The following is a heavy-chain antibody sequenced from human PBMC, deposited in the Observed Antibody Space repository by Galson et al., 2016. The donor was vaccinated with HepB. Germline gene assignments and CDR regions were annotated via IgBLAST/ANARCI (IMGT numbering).Heavy chain of an antibody. V-gene: IGHV3-7*03. D-gene: IGHD3-22*01. CDR2: IKQDGSKK. Sequence: SLRLSCAASGFTFSNYWMTWVRQAPGKGLEWVANIKQDGSKKYYLDSVEGRFTISRDTAKNSLYLQMNSLRAEDTAVYYCARDYIPSYYYDSSSYYGYAFAIWGQGTMLTVSS. J-gene: IGHJ3*02. CDR3: ARDYIPSYYYDSSSYYGYAFAI. CDR1: GFTFSNYW.